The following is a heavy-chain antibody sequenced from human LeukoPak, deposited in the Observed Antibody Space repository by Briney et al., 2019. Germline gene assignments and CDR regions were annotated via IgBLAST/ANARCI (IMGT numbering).Heavy chain of an antibody. Sequence: SETLSLTCAVYGGSFSGYYWSWIRQPPGKGLEWIGEINHSGSTNYNPSLKSRVTISVDTSKNQFSLKLSSVTAADTAVYYCARHTSSGGRLIDYWGQGTLVTVSS. V-gene: IGHV4-34*01. CDR3: ARHTSSGGRLIDY. CDR1: GGSFSGYY. D-gene: IGHD6-19*01. J-gene: IGHJ4*02. CDR2: INHSGST.